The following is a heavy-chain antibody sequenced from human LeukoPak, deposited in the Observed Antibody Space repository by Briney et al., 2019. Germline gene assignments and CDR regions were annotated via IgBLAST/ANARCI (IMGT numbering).Heavy chain of an antibody. J-gene: IGHJ4*02. CDR3: TRSTVVTPEVFFDY. Sequence: PGGSLRLSCTASGFTFGDYAMSWFRQAPGKGLEWVGFIRSKAYGGTTEYAASVKGRSTISRDDSKSIAYLQMNSLKTEDTAVYYCTRSTVVTPEVFFDYWGQGTLVTVSS. CDR2: IRSKAYGGTT. D-gene: IGHD4-23*01. CDR1: GFTFGDYA. V-gene: IGHV3-49*03.